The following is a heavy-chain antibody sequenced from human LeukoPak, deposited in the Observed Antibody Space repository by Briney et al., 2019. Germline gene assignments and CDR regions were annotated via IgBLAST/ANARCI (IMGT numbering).Heavy chain of an antibody. CDR2: IYSGGST. CDR3: ARLLNSYGYYYYGMDV. J-gene: IGHJ6*02. CDR1: GFTVSSNY. Sequence: GGSLRLSCAASGFTVSSNYMSWVRQAPGKGLEWVSVIYSGGSTYYADSVKGRFTISRHNSKNTLYLQMNSLRAEDTAVYYCARLLNSYGYYYYGMDVWGQGTRSPSP. V-gene: IGHV3-53*04. D-gene: IGHD5-18*01.